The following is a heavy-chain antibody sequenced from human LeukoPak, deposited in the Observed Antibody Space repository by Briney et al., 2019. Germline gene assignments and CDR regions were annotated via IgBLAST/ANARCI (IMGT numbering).Heavy chain of an antibody. D-gene: IGHD2-15*01. Sequence: ASVKVSCKASGYTFTSYDINWVRHATGQGLEWMGWMNPNSGNTGYAQKFQGRVTMTRNTSISTAYMELSSLRSEDTAVYYCARAKRRVAGYYYYMDVWGKGTTVTVSS. CDR2: MNPNSGNT. V-gene: IGHV1-8*01. CDR3: ARAKRRVAGYYYYMDV. J-gene: IGHJ6*03. CDR1: GYTFTSYD.